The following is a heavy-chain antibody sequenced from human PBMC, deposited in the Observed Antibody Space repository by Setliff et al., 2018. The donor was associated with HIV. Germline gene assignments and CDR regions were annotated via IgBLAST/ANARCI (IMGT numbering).Heavy chain of an antibody. J-gene: IGHJ4*02. D-gene: IGHD3-16*01. Sequence: SETLSLTCTVSGGSINSYYWNWIRQSPGKGLEWIGEVYHTGSTNLNPSLKSRVTISIDKAKNQISLRLTSVTAADTAAYFCARVSTDYVWGSFLSSGPYYFDFWGQGAMVTVSS. V-gene: IGHV4-59*12. CDR2: VYHTGST. CDR1: GGSINSYY. CDR3: ARVSTDYVWGSFLSSGPYYFDF.